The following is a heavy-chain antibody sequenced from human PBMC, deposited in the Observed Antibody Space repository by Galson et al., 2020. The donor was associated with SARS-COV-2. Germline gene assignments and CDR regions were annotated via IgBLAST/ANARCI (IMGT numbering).Heavy chain of an antibody. CDR2: IIPILGIA. CDR3: ARTTGTLGNYYYYYMEV. J-gene: IGHJ6*03. V-gene: IGHV1-69*10. Sequence: SVKVSCKASGGTFSSYAISWVRQAPGQGLEWMGGIIPILGIANYAQKFQGRVTITADKSTSTAYMELSSLRSEDTAVYYCARTTGTLGNYYYYYMEVWGKGTTVTVSS. D-gene: IGHD1-1*01. CDR1: GGTFSSYA.